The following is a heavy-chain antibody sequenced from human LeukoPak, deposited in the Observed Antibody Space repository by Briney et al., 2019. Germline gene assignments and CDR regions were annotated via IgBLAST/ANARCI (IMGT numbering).Heavy chain of an antibody. D-gene: IGHD2-2*01. CDR1: GFTFSSYG. CDR3: ARGADCSSTSCYPFDY. V-gene: IGHV3-33*01. J-gene: IGHJ4*02. CDR2: IWYDGSNK. Sequence: GGSLRLSCAASGFTFSSYGMHWVRQAPGKGPEWVAVIWYDGSNKYYADSVKGRFTISRDNSKNTLYLQMNSLRAEDTAVYYCARGADCSSTSCYPFDYWGQGTLVTVSS.